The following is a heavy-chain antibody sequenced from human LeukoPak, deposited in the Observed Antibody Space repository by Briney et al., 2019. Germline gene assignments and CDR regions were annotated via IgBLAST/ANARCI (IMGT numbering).Heavy chain of an antibody. CDR2: IYYSGST. CDR3: ARDSPGLYHI. CDR1: GGSISSGGYY. V-gene: IGHV4-31*03. J-gene: IGHJ4*02. Sequence: PSQTLSLTCTVSGGSISSGGYYWSWIRQHPGKGLEWIGYIYYSGSTYHNPSLKSRVTISVDTSKNQFSLKLSSVTAADTAVYYCARDSPGLYHIWGQGTLVTVSS. D-gene: IGHD2-2*01.